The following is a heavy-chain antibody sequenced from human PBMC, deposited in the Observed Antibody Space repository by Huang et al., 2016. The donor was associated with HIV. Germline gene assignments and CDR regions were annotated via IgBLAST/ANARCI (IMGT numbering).Heavy chain of an antibody. D-gene: IGHD2-15*01. CDR2: IHYSGST. Sequence: HLQLQESGPGLVTPSETLSLTCAVSGGSISSNNYYWGWIRRPPGKGLEWIGSIHYSGSTYDNPSRKSRVTISVDTSKNQFSLKLTSVTAAYTAVYYCARHAGGGNIYNYYYGMDVWGQGTTVTVSS. CDR3: ARHAGGGNIYNYYYGMDV. CDR1: GGSISSNNYY. V-gene: IGHV4-39*01. J-gene: IGHJ6*02.